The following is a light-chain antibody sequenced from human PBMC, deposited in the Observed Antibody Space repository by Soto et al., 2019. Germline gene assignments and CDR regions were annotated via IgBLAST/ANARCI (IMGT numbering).Light chain of an antibody. J-gene: IGKJ1*01. Sequence: IRLTQSPSSLSASVVDRVTITCRASQDISSYLAWYQQKPGKAPKLLLYAASTLQSGVPSRFSGSGSGTDFTLTNSSLQPEDFATYYCQQLNSYPQTFGQGTKVDIK. CDR1: QDISSY. CDR3: QQLNSYPQT. CDR2: AAS. V-gene: IGKV1-9*01.